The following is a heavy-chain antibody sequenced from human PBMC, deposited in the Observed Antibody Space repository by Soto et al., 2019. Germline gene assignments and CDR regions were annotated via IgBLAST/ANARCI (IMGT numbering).Heavy chain of an antibody. CDR2: ISGSGGST. V-gene: IGHV3-23*01. CDR1: GFTFRSYA. Sequence: GGSLRLSCAASGFTFRSYAMSWVRQAPGKGLEWVSAISGSGGSTYYADSVKGRFTISRDNSKNTLYLQMNSLRAEDTAVYYCAKDSNYDSSGYYYDAFDIWGQGTMVTVSS. J-gene: IGHJ3*02. CDR3: AKDSNYDSSGYYYDAFDI. D-gene: IGHD3-22*01.